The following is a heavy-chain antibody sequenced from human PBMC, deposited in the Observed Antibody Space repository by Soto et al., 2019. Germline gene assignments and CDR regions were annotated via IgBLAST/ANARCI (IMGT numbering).Heavy chain of an antibody. Sequence: GGSLRLSCAAAGFNFGSYSMHWVRQAPGKGLEWVSYISSSSSTRYYADSVKGRFTISRDNAKKSLFLQMNSLRAEDTAVYYCASLVVVAATDYYYYAMDVWGQGTTVTVSS. CDR2: ISSSSSTR. CDR3: ASLVVVAATDYYYYAMDV. J-gene: IGHJ6*02. V-gene: IGHV3-48*01. CDR1: GFNFGSYS. D-gene: IGHD2-15*01.